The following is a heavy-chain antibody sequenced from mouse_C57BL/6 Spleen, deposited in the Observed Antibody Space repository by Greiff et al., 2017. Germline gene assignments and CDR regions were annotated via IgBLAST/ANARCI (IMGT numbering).Heavy chain of an antibody. CDR2: IHPNSGST. CDR3: AKRDWDGYFDV. D-gene: IGHD4-1*01. V-gene: IGHV1-64*01. J-gene: IGHJ1*03. Sequence: QVQLQQPGAELVKPGASVQLSCKASGYTFTSYWMHWVKQRPGQGLEWIGMIHPNSGSTNYNEKFKSKATLTVDKSSSTAYMQLSSLTSEDSAVYYCAKRDWDGYFDVWGTGTTVTVSS. CDR1: GYTFTSYW.